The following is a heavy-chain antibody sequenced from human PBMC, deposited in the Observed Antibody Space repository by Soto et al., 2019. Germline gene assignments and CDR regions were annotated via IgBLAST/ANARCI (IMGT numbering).Heavy chain of an antibody. J-gene: IGHJ6*02. CDR3: ALLDYYYSYYATDV. CDR1: GGSFSGYY. V-gene: IGHV4-34*01. CDR2: INHSGST. Sequence: PSETLSLTCAVYGGSFSGYYWSWIRQPPGKGLEWIGEINHSGSTNYNPSLKSRVTISVDTSKNQLSLKLSSVTAADTAVYYCALLDYYYSYYATDVWGQGTTVTVSS. D-gene: IGHD3-10*01.